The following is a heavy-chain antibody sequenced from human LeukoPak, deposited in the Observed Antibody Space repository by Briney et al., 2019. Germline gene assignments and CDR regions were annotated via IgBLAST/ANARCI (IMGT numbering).Heavy chain of an antibody. J-gene: IGHJ3*02. D-gene: IGHD2-21*02. CDR1: GFTFSSYA. CDR3: ARDPAYCGGDCYSDAFDI. Sequence: GGSLRLSCAASGFTFSSYAMHWVRQAPGKGLEWVAVISYDGSNKYYADSVKGRFTISRDNSKNTLYLQMNSLRAEDTAVYYCARDPAYCGGDCYSDAFDIWGQGTMVTVSS. V-gene: IGHV3-30-3*01. CDR2: ISYDGSNK.